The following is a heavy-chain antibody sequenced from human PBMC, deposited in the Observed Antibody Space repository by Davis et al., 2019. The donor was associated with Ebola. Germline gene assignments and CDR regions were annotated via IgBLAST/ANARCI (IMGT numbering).Heavy chain of an antibody. V-gene: IGHV3-11*06. D-gene: IGHD5-24*01. CDR2: ISSSSSYT. CDR3: AREPALQDGYIEYYFDY. CDR1: GFTFSDYY. Sequence: PGGSLRLSCAASGFTFSDYYMSWIRQAPGKGLEWVSYISSSSSYTNYADSVKGRFTISRDNAKNSLYLQMNSLRAEDTAVYYCAREPALQDGYIEYYFDYWGQGTLVTVSS. J-gene: IGHJ4*02.